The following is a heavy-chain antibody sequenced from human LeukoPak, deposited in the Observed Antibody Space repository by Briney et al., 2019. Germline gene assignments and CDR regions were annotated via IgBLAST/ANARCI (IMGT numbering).Heavy chain of an antibody. J-gene: IGHJ4*02. D-gene: IGHD3-3*01. CDR2: INPNSGGT. CDR1: GYTFTGYY. Sequence: ASVKVSCKASGYTFTGYYMHWVRQAPGQGLEWMGWINPNSGGTNYAQKFQGRVTMTRDTSISTAYMELSSLRSEDTAVYYCARDNDFWSGYYCSDYWGQGTLVTVSS. V-gene: IGHV1-2*02. CDR3: ARDNDFWSGYYCSDY.